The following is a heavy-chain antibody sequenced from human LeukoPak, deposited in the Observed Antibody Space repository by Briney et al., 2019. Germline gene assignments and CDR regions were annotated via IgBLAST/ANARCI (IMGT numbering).Heavy chain of an antibody. CDR1: GFTFSSYW. Sequence: GGSLRLSCAASGFTFSSYWMHWVRQAPGKGPVWVSRVNSDGSSTNYADSVKGRFAISRDNARNTLYLQMNSLRAEDTALYYCTRADTVVVVPDFWGQGTLVTVSS. D-gene: IGHD2-15*01. CDR3: TRADTVVVVPDF. V-gene: IGHV3-74*01. J-gene: IGHJ4*02. CDR2: VNSDGSST.